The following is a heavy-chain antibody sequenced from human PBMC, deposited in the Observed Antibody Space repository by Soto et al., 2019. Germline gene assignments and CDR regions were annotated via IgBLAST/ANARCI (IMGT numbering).Heavy chain of an antibody. J-gene: IGHJ4*02. D-gene: IGHD3-10*01. CDR1: GFTLSRYA. CDR2: FSGSGGAM. V-gene: IGHV3-23*01. Sequence: EVKVLESGGGLVQPGGSLRLTCAASGFTLSRYAMSWVRQAPGKGLEWVSGFSGSGGAMFYADSVKGRFTISRDNVRNTFYLHMNTLRAEDTAVYFCAKAGGDCWGQGTLVIVSS. CDR3: AKAGGDC.